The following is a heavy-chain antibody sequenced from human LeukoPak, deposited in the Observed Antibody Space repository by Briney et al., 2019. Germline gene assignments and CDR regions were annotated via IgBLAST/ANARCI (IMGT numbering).Heavy chain of an antibody. V-gene: IGHV3-53*01. J-gene: IGHJ4*02. D-gene: IGHD6-13*01. Sequence: GGSLRLSCAASGFTVSSNYMSWVRQAPGKGLEWVSVIYSGGSTYYADSVKGRFTISRHNSKNTLYLQMNSLRAEDTAVYYCARLSSSWSEAFDYWGQGTLVTVSS. CDR3: ARLSSSWSEAFDY. CDR2: IYSGGST. CDR1: GFTVSSNY.